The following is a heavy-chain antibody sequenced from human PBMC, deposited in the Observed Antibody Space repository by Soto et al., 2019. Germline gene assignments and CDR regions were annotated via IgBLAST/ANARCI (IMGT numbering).Heavy chain of an antibody. D-gene: IGHD1-1*01. V-gene: IGHV1-2*02. CDR3: ARKGTQMHSDHDSFDL. Sequence: SVKVSCKASGYTFSSYGINWVRQAPGQGLEWMAWIGPKRGDTNYAQNFQGRATMTRDTSINTAYMELSRLRYDDTAVYYCARKGTQMHSDHDSFDLRGPGTMVTV. CDR1: GYTFSSYG. J-gene: IGHJ3*01. CDR2: IGPKRGDT.